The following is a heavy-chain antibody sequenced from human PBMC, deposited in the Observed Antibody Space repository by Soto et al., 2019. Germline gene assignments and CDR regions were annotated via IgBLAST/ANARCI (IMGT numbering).Heavy chain of an antibody. D-gene: IGHD6-19*01. J-gene: IGHJ4*02. CDR2: ISTRGGST. CDR1: GFTFSSYA. Sequence: EVQVLESGGGLVQPGGSLRLSCAASGFTFSSYAMSWVRQAPGKGLEWVSAISTRGGSTYYADSVKGRFTITRHNSKNTLYLEMNSLRAEDTAVYYCSKHTGAGTWDYWGQGTLVTVSS. CDR3: SKHTGAGTWDY. V-gene: IGHV3-23*01.